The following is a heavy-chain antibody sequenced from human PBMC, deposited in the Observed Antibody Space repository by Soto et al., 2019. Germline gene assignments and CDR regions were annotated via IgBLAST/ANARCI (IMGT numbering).Heavy chain of an antibody. CDR1: GFTFSSYA. J-gene: IGHJ4*02. Sequence: QVQLVESGGGVVQPGRSLRLSCAASGFTFSSYAMHWVRQAPGKGLEWVAVISYDGSNKYYADSVKGRFTISRDNSKNTLYLQMNSLRAEDTAVYYCVPSGGSAYSSSWYEDYFDYWGQGTLVTVSS. V-gene: IGHV3-30-3*01. D-gene: IGHD6-13*01. CDR2: ISYDGSNK. CDR3: VPSGGSAYSSSWYEDYFDY.